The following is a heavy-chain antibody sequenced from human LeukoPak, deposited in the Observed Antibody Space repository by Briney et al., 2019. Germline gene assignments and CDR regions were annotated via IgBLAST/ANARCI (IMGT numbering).Heavy chain of an antibody. CDR3: AMYSGSYGGFDY. CDR1: GCSISSYY. Sequence: SETLSLTCTVSGCSISSYYWSWIRQPPGKGLEWIGYIYYSGSTNYNPSLKSRVTISVDTSKNQFSLKLSSVTAADTAVYYCAMYSGSYGGFDYWGQGTLVTVSS. CDR2: IYYSGST. V-gene: IGHV4-59*01. J-gene: IGHJ4*02. D-gene: IGHD1-26*01.